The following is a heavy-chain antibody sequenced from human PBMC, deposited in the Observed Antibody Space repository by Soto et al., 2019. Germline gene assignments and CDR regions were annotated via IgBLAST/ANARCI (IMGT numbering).Heavy chain of an antibody. D-gene: IGHD2-2*01. CDR1: GDTFSNYA. Sequence: QVQLVQSWDEVRKPASSVTVYCKASGDTFSNYAISWLRQAPGHGLEWMGGIVPIGGTGSYAQKVHGRATMTSDEPTTTAKTEPRSPSYEDTGVFYCARVVILVPAASTDYYYRMDVWGPGTTVTVSS. CDR3: ARVVILVPAASTDYYYRMDV. V-gene: IGHV1-69*01. CDR2: IVPIGGTG. J-gene: IGHJ6*02.